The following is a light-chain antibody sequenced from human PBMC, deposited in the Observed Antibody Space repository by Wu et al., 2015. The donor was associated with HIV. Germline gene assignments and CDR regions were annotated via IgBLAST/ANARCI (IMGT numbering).Light chain of an antibody. J-gene: IGKJ5*01. V-gene: IGKV3-11*01. CDR2: GAS. CDR3: QQRLKWPPIT. CDR1: QSVNDNY. Sequence: EIVLTQSPGTLSLSPGGRATLSCRASQSVNDNYLAWYQQKPGQAPRLLIYGASSRATGIPARFSGSGSGTDFTLTISSLEPEDFAVYYCQQRLKWPPITFGQGTRLEIK.